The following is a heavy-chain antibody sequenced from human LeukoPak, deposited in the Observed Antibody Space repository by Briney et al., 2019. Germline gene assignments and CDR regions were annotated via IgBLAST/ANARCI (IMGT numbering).Heavy chain of an antibody. V-gene: IGHV1-3*01. D-gene: IGHD3-9*01. CDR3: ARDILTGNYYYYGMDI. J-gene: IGHJ6*02. CDR2: INAGNGNT. Sequence: ASVKVSCKASGYTFTSYAMHWVRQAPGQRHEWMGWINAGNGNTKYSQKFQGRVTITRDTSASTAYMELSSLRSEDTAVYYCARDILTGNYYYYGMDIWGQGTTVTVSS. CDR1: GYTFTSYA.